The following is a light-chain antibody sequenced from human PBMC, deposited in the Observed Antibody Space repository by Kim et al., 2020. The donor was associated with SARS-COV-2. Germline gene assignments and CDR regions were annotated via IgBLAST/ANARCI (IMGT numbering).Light chain of an antibody. CDR2: YDS. J-gene: IGLJ3*02. V-gene: IGLV3-21*04. CDR3: QVWDDSSDAWV. Sequence: SYELTQPPSVSVAPGQAASITCGANNIGSKTVHWYQLRPGQAPKLVISYDSDRPSGIPERFSGSNSGNTATLTISRVEPGDEADYFCQVWDDSSDAWVFG. CDR1: NIGSKT.